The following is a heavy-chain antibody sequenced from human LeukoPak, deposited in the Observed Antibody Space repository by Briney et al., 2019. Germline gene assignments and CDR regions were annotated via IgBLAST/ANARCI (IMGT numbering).Heavy chain of an antibody. D-gene: IGHD3-10*01. Sequence: GGSLRLSCAASGFTFDDYGMSWVRQAPGKGLEWVSGINWNGGSTGYADSVKGRFTISRDNAKNSLYLQMNSLRAEDTALYHCAGEGPPGISSDIWGQGTMVTVSS. V-gene: IGHV3-20*01. J-gene: IGHJ3*02. CDR1: GFTFDDYG. CDR3: AGEGPPGISSDI. CDR2: INWNGGST.